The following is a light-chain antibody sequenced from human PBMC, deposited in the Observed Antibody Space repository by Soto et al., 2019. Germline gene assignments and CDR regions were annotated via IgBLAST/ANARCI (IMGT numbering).Light chain of an antibody. CDR3: AAWDESLKGWV. CDR2: GSD. J-gene: IGLJ3*02. Sequence: QSVLAQPPSASGTPGQRVTISCSGSTSSIGSNTVSWYRQLPGTAPKVLMYGSDQRPSGVPDRFSGFTSGTSASLAISGLQSEDEADYYCAAWDESLKGWVFGGGTKLTVL. V-gene: IGLV1-44*01. CDR1: TSSIGSNT.